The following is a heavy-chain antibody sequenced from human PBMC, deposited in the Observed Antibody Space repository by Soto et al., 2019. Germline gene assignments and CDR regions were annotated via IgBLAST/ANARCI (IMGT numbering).Heavy chain of an antibody. CDR2: IYYSGST. J-gene: IGHJ4*02. CDR1: GGSISSSSYY. Sequence: LSLTCTVSGGSISSSSYYWGWILQPPGKGLEWIGSIYYSGSTYYNPSLKSRVTISVDTSKNQFSLKLSSVTAADTAVYYCARQPKYSSGWYYFDYWGQGTLVTVSS. D-gene: IGHD6-19*01. V-gene: IGHV4-39*01. CDR3: ARQPKYSSGWYYFDY.